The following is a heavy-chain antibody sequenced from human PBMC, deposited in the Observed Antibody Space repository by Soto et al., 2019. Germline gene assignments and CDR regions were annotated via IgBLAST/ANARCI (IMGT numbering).Heavy chain of an antibody. J-gene: IGHJ4*02. CDR3: ARDPRYRISLDY. V-gene: IGHV3-7*01. CDR2: IKQDGSEK. Sequence: GGSLRLCCAASGCTFSSYWMSWVRQAPGKGLEWVANIKQDGSEKYYVDSVKGRFTISRDNAKNSLYLQMNSLRAEDTAVYYCARDPRYRISLDYWGQGTLVTVSS. CDR1: GCTFSSYW. D-gene: IGHD2-15*01.